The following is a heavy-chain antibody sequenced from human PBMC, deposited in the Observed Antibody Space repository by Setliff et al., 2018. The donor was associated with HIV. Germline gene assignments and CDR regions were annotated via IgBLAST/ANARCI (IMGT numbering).Heavy chain of an antibody. J-gene: IGHJ4*02. D-gene: IGHD5-12*01. CDR3: ARDWRHGYDLNFDY. CDR1: GFAFIISE. V-gene: IGHV3-48*03. CDR2: ISSSGSSI. Sequence: GSLRPSCAASGFAFIISEMNWVRQAPGKGLEWVSYISSSGSSIYYGHSGKDRFTISRDNAKNSLYLQMNSLRAEDTAMYYCARDWRHGYDLNFDYWGQGTLVTVSS.